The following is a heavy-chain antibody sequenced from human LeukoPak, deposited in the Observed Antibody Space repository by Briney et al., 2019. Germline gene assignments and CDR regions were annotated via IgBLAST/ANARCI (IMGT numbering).Heavy chain of an antibody. D-gene: IGHD5-12*01. CDR1: GFTFSSYA. Sequence: PGESLRLPCAASGFTFSSYAMSWVRQAPGKGLEWVSYISETRSTIYYADSVKGRFTISTDNAKNSLYLQMNSLRAEDTAVYYCAREYTDSDYFDYWGQGTLVTVSS. J-gene: IGHJ4*02. CDR2: ISETRSTI. V-gene: IGHV3-48*03. CDR3: AREYTDSDYFDY.